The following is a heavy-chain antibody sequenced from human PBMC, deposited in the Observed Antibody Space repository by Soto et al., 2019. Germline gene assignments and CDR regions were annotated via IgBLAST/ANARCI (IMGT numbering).Heavy chain of an antibody. CDR2: VYYSGSS. CDR3: VSINAGGWYYFDY. J-gene: IGHJ4*02. D-gene: IGHD6-19*01. V-gene: IGHV4-39*02. CDR1: GGSIDNSTYY. Sequence: SETLSLTCAVSGGSIDNSTYYWGWIRQPPGKGLEWIGSVYYSGSSYYSPSLKSRVAMSVDSSKNHFSLILDSVTAADTAVYYCVSINAGGWYYFDYWGQGILVTVSS.